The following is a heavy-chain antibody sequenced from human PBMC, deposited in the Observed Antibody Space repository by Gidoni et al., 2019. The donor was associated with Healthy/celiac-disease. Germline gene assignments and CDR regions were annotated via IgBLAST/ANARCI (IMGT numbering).Heavy chain of an antibody. V-gene: IGHV3-23*01. CDR2: ISGSGGST. J-gene: IGHJ4*02. CDR1: GFTFSSYA. CDR3: AKDPRYCSGGSCV. Sequence: EVQLLESGGGLVQPGGSLRLSCAASGFTFSSYAMGWVRQAPGKGLEWVSAISGSGGSTYYADSVKGRFTISRDNSKNTLYLQMNSLRAEDTAVYYCAKDPRYCSGGSCVWGQGTLVTVSS. D-gene: IGHD2-15*01.